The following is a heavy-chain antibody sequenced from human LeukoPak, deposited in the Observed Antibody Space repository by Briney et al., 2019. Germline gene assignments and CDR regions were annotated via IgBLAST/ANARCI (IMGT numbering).Heavy chain of an antibody. D-gene: IGHD4-17*01. J-gene: IGHJ6*02. CDR2: ISWNSGSI. V-gene: IGHV3-9*01. Sequence: PGRSLRLSCAASGFTFDDYDMHWVRQAPGKGLEWVSGISWNSGSIGCADSVKGRFTISRDNAKNSLYLQMNSLRAEDTALYYCAKATVTTPRGYYYYGMDVWGQGTTVTVSS. CDR1: GFTFDDYD. CDR3: AKATVTTPRGYYYYGMDV.